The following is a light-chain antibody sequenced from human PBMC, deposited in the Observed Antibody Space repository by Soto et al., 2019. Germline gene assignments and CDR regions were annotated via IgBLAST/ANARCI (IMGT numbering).Light chain of an antibody. V-gene: IGKV1-33*01. CDR3: QHYDNLPCT. Sequence: DIQMTQSPSSLSASVGDRVTITCQASQDISNYLNWYQQKPGKAPKLLIYDASNLETGVPSRFSGSGSGTDFTFTISSLQPEDIATYYCQHYDNLPCTFGPGTKVDIK. CDR2: DAS. CDR1: QDISNY. J-gene: IGKJ3*01.